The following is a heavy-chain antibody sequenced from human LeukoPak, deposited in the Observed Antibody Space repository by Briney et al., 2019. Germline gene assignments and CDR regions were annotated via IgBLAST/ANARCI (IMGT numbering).Heavy chain of an antibody. CDR2: VKSDGSDT. D-gene: IGHD3-10*01. CDR3: TTGIGNYYYY. Sequence: GGSLRLSCAASGSTFSRYWMHWARQAPGKGLVWVSRVKSDGSDTIYADSVKGRLTISRDNAKNTLYLQMDSLRAEDTAVYYCTTGIGNYYYYWGQGTLVTVAS. V-gene: IGHV3-74*01. CDR1: GSTFSRYW. J-gene: IGHJ4*02.